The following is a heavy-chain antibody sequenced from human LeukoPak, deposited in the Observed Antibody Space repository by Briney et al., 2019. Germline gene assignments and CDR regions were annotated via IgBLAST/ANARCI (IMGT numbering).Heavy chain of an antibody. CDR2: ISSDGGTI. CDR1: GFTLSRYG. V-gene: IGHV3-48*04. D-gene: IGHD3-9*01. J-gene: IGHJ4*02. Sequence: GGSLRLSCAASGFTLSRYGMNWVRKAPGKGLEWLSYISSDGGTIYYADSVKGRFTISGDSAKNSLYLQMNSLRAEGTAVYYCARYDIGTYSFDYWGQGTLVTVSS. CDR3: ARYDIGTYSFDY.